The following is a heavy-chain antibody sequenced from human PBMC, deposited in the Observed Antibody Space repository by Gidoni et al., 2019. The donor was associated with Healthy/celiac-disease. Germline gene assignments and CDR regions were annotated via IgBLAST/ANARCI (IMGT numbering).Heavy chain of an antibody. CDR2: IYWNDDQ. Sequence: QITLKESGPTLVKPTQTLTLTCTFSGVSLSTSGVGVGWIRQPPGKALAWLALIYWNDDQRYIPSLKSRLTITKDTSKNQVVLTMTNMDPVDTATYYCAHLTGDWGAFDIWGQGTMVTVSS. J-gene: IGHJ3*02. D-gene: IGHD7-27*01. CDR3: AHLTGDWGAFDI. CDR1: GVSLSTSGVG. V-gene: IGHV2-5*01.